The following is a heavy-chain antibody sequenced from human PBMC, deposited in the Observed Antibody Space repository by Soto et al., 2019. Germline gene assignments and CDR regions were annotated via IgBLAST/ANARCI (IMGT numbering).Heavy chain of an antibody. J-gene: IGHJ4*02. Sequence: PSETLSLTCAVYGGSFSGYYWSWIRQPPGKGLEWIGEINHSGSTNYNPSLKSRVTISVDTSKNQFSLNLSSVAAADTAVYYCARGPSLSQHPPTYSSSWSVLGYWGQGTLVTVSS. CDR2: INHSGST. CDR3: ARGPSLSQHPPTYSSSWSVLGY. D-gene: IGHD6-13*01. CDR1: GGSFSGYY. V-gene: IGHV4-34*01.